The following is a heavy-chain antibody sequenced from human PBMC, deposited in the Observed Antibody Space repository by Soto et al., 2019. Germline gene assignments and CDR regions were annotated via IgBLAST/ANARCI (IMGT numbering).Heavy chain of an antibody. J-gene: IGHJ5*02. CDR1: GFTFSSYG. V-gene: IGHV3-30*18. Sequence: PGGSLSLSCAASGFTFSSYGMHWVRQAPGKGLEWVAVISYDGSNKYYADSVKGRFTISRDNSKNTLYLQMNSLRAEDTAVYYCAKDPSDGVDPWGQGTLVTVSS. D-gene: IGHD2-21*02. CDR3: AKDPSDGVDP. CDR2: ISYDGSNK.